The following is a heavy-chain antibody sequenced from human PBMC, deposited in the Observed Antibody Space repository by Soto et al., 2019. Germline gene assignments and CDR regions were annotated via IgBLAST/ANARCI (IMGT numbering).Heavy chain of an antibody. CDR2: ILGSGGDT. Sequence: PWGSLRVSCAATGFTLRTNGMSWFRQAPGKGLEWVSSILGSGGDTYYADSLKGRFTISRDNSKNTLYLQLNSLGAEDTALYYCAGHGGYSYLGQGTLVTVSS. CDR1: GFTLRTNG. J-gene: IGHJ4*02. D-gene: IGHD2-15*01. V-gene: IGHV3-23*01. CDR3: AGHGGYSY.